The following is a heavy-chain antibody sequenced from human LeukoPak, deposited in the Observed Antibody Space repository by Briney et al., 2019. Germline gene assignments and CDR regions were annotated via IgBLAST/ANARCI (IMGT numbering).Heavy chain of an antibody. CDR2: IYTSGST. CDR3: ATMMYGSGNYYNSDY. D-gene: IGHD3-10*01. Sequence: KSSETLSLTCTVSGGSISSYYWSWIRQPAGKGLEWIGRIYTSGSTNYNPSLKSRVTMSVDTSKNQFSLRLGSVTAADTAVYYCATMMYGSGNYYNSDYWGQGTLVTVSS. J-gene: IGHJ4*02. CDR1: GGSISSYY. V-gene: IGHV4-4*07.